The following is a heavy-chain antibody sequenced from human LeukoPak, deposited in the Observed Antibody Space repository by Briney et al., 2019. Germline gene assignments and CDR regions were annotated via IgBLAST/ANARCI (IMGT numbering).Heavy chain of an antibody. CDR1: GFTFSSYE. D-gene: IGHD3-22*01. J-gene: IGHJ6*02. CDR3: ARDRSYYDSRGYYYYGMDV. V-gene: IGHV3-48*03. Sequence: GGSLRLSCAASGFTFSSYEMNWARQAPGKGLEWVSYISSSGSTIYYADSVKGRFTISRDNAKNSLYLQMNSLRAEDTAVYYCARDRSYYDSRGYYYYGMDVWGQGTTVTVSS. CDR2: ISSSGSTI.